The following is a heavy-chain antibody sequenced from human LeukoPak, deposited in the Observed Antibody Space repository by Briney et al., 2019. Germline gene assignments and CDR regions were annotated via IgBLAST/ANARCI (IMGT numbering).Heavy chain of an antibody. CDR3: TRVGDIVVVPAALWFDY. CDR2: IRSKAYGGTT. CDR1: GFTFGDYA. D-gene: IGHD2-2*01. V-gene: IGHV3-49*04. Sequence: PGRSLRLSCTASGFTFGDYAMSWVRQAPGKGLEWVGFIRSKAYGGTTEYAASVKGRFTISRGDSKSIAYLQMNSLKTEDTAVYYCTRVGDIVVVPAALWFDYWGQGTLVTVSS. J-gene: IGHJ4*02.